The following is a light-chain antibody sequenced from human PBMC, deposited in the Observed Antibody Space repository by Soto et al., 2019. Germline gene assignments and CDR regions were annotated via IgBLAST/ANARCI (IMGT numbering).Light chain of an antibody. V-gene: IGLV2-23*02. CDR1: SSDVGSHNL. Sequence: QSALTQPASVSGSPGQSITISCTGTSSDVGSHNLVSWYQQHPGKAPKLIIYEVNKRPSGVSNRFSGSKSGNTASLTIFGLQTEDEADYYCCSFAGSGTYVFGTGTKVTV. CDR3: CSFAGSGTYV. J-gene: IGLJ1*01. CDR2: EVN.